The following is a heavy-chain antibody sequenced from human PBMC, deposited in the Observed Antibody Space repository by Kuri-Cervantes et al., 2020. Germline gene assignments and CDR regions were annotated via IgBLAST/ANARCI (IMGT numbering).Heavy chain of an antibody. CDR3: AKDSGTPDYCSLSTCFPDY. CDR2: ISDSGAGT. V-gene: IGHV3-23*01. J-gene: IGHJ4*02. CDR1: GFTFSSYA. D-gene: IGHD2-2*01. Sequence: GGSLRLSCAASGFTFSSYAMHWVRQAPGKGLEWVSGISDSGAGTFYVDSVKGRFTISRDNSKNTLHLQMDRLRAEDTAVYYCAKDSGTPDYCSLSTCFPDYWGQGTLVTVSS.